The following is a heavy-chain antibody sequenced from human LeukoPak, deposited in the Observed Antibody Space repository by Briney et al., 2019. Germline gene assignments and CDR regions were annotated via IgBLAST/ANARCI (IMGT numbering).Heavy chain of an antibody. Sequence: PSETLSLTCTVSGGSISSYYWSWLRQPPGKGLEWIGYIYYSGSTNYNPSLKSRVTISVDTSKNQFSLKLSSVTAADTAVYYCASAYYYYYMDVWGKGTTVTVSS. V-gene: IGHV4-59*01. CDR3: ASAYYYYYMDV. CDR2: IYYSGST. CDR1: GGSISSYY. J-gene: IGHJ6*03.